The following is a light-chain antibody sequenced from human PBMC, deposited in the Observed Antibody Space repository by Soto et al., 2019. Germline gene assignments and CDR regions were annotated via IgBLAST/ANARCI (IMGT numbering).Light chain of an antibody. Sequence: QSVLTQPPSASGTPGQRVTISCSGSSSNIGSNYVYWYQQLPGTAPKLLIYRNNQRPSGVPDRFSGSKSGTSASLAISGLRSEGEADYYCAAWDDSLSGLWVFGGGTKVTVL. V-gene: IGLV1-47*01. J-gene: IGLJ3*02. CDR1: SSNIGSNY. CDR2: RNN. CDR3: AAWDDSLSGLWV.